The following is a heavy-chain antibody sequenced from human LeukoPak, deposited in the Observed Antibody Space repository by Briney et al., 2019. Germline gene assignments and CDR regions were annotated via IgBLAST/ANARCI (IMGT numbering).Heavy chain of an antibody. Sequence: SETLSLTCTVSGGSISSYYWSWIRQPAGKGLEWIGRIYTSGSTNYNPSLKSRVTMSVDTSKNQFSLKLSSVTAADTAVYYCARSYDSSGYYFYGMDVWGQGTTVTVSS. V-gene: IGHV4-4*07. J-gene: IGHJ6*02. CDR2: IYTSGST. D-gene: IGHD3-22*01. CDR3: ARSYDSSGYYFYGMDV. CDR1: GGSISSYY.